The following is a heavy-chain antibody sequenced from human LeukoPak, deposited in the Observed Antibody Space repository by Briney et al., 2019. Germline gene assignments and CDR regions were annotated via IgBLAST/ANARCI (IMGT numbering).Heavy chain of an antibody. CDR2: ISSSSSYI. V-gene: IGHV3-21*01. J-gene: IGHJ5*02. Sequence: GGSLRLSCAASGFTFSSYSMNWVRQAPGKGLEWVSSISSSSSYIYYADSVKGRFTISRDNAKNSLYLQMNSLRAEDTAVYYCAKNVGDTAMAYNWFDPWGQGTLVTVSS. D-gene: IGHD5-18*01. CDR3: AKNVGDTAMAYNWFDP. CDR1: GFTFSSYS.